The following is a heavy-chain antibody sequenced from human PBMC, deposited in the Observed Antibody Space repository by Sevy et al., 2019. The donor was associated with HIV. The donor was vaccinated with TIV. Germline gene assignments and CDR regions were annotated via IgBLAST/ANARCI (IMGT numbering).Heavy chain of an antibody. CDR2: ISSSSSYI. V-gene: IGHV3-21*01. CDR1: GFTFSSYS. CDR3: ARYDGDCGGDCYPRHDAFDI. D-gene: IGHD2-21*02. J-gene: IGHJ3*02. Sequence: GGSLRLSCAASGFTFSSYSMNWVRQAPGKGLEWVSSISSSSSYIYYADSVKGRFTISRDNAKNSRYLQMNSLRAEDTAVYYCARYDGDCGGDCYPRHDAFDIWGQGTMVTVSS.